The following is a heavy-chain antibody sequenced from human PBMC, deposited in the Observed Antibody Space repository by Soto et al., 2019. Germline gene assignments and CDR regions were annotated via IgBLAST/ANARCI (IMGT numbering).Heavy chain of an antibody. J-gene: IGHJ6*02. Sequence: GSLRLSFAASVFTFSSYGMHWVRQAPGKGLEWVAVIWYDGSNKYYADSVKSRFTISRDNSKNTLYLQMNSLRAEDTAVYYCARDRMTTVSSFSRRGMDVWGQGTTVTVSS. CDR2: IWYDGSNK. V-gene: IGHV3-33*01. CDR3: ARDRMTTVSSFSRRGMDV. D-gene: IGHD4-17*01. CDR1: VFTFSSYG.